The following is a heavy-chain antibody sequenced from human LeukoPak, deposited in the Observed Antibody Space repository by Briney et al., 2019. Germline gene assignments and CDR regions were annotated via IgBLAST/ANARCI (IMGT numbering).Heavy chain of an antibody. CDR2: IIPIFGTA. V-gene: IGHV1-69*05. Sequence: SVKVSCKASGGTFSSYAISWVRQAPGQGLEWMGRIIPIFGTANYAQKFQGRVTITTDESTSTAYMELSSLRSEDTAVYYCARDPGLPDYYDSGGYLSDYWGQGTLVTVSS. J-gene: IGHJ4*02. CDR3: ARDPGLPDYYDSGGYLSDY. CDR1: GGTFSSYA. D-gene: IGHD3-22*01.